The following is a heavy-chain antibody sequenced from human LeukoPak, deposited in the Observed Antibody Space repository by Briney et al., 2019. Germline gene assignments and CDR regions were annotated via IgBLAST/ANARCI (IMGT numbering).Heavy chain of an antibody. CDR3: ARERGYCSSTSCSPDDY. CDR2: INHSGST. Sequence: SEILSLTCAVYGGSFSGYYWSWIRQPPGKGLEWIGEINHSGSTNYNPSLKSRVTISVDTSKNQFSLKLSSVTAADTAVYYCARERGYCSSTSCSPDDYWGQGTLVTVSS. D-gene: IGHD2-2*01. CDR1: GGSFSGYY. J-gene: IGHJ4*02. V-gene: IGHV4-34*01.